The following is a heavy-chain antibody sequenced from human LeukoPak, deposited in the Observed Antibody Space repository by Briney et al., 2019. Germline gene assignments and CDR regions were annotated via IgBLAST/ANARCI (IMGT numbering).Heavy chain of an antibody. CDR2: VYYSGST. CDR3: ARLCQVTTCAKFEY. CDR1: GFTFSSYS. J-gene: IGHJ4*02. V-gene: IGHV4-39*01. Sequence: GSLRLSCAASGFTFSSYSMSWVRQPPGKGLTWIGSVYYSGSTLFSASFENRVAMPVDRSKNQFSLKLNSVTAADTATYYCARLCQVTTCAKFEYWGQGILVTVAS. D-gene: IGHD2-21*02.